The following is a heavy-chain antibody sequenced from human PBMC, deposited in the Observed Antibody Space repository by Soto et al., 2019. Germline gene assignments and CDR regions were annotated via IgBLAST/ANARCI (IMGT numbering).Heavy chain of an antibody. CDR1: CGSISSGGYY. D-gene: IGHD6-13*01. CDR3: ARDLYSSSWYLDYGMDV. V-gene: IGHV4-31*03. Sequence: SETLSLTCTVSCGSISSGGYYWSWIRQHPGKGLEWIGYIYYSGSTYYNPSLKSRVTISVDTSKNQFSLKLSSVTAADTAVYYCARDLYSSSWYLDYGMDVWGQGTTVTVSS. J-gene: IGHJ6*02. CDR2: IYYSGST.